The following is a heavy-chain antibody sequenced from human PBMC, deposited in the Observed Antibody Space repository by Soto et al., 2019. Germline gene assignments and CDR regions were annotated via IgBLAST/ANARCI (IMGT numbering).Heavy chain of an antibody. J-gene: IGHJ3*02. CDR1: GDSVSSNSAA. CDR3: ARVGYSSSWLRGAVSAFDI. CDR2: TYYRSKWYN. D-gene: IGHD6-13*01. Sequence: PSQTLSLTCAISGDSVSSNSAAWNWTRQSPSRGLEWLGRTYYRSKWYNDYAVSVKSRITINPDTSKNQFSLQLNSVTPEDTAVYYCARVGYSSSWLRGAVSAFDIWGQGTMVTVSS. V-gene: IGHV6-1*01.